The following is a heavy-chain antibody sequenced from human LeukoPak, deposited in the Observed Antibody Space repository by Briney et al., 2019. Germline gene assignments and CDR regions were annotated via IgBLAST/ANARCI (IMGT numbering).Heavy chain of an antibody. V-gene: IGHV4-4*09. J-gene: IGHJ4*02. CDR2: IYASGST. CDR1: GGSISSYY. Sequence: SETLSLTCSVSGGSISSYYWSWIRQPPGKVLEWIGYIYASGSTNYNPSLKSRVTISVDTSKNQFSLKLSSVTAADTAVYYCARRIYDSSGYPLFDYWGQGTLVTVSS. CDR3: ARRIYDSSGYPLFDY. D-gene: IGHD3-22*01.